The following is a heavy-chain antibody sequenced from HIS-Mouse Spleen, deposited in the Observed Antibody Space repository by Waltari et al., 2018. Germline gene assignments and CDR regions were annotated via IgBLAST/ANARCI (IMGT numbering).Heavy chain of an antibody. V-gene: IGHV4-39*07. Sequence: QLQLQESGPGLVKPSATLSLPCTVSGGSISSSSYYWGWIRQPPGKGLEWIGSIYYSGSTYYNPSLKSRVTISVDTSKNQFSLKLSSVTAADTAVYYCAREIPYSSSWYDWYFDLWGRGLVTVSS. CDR2: IYYSGST. CDR1: GGSISSSSYY. D-gene: IGHD6-13*01. CDR3: AREIPYSSSWYDWYFDL. J-gene: IGHJ2*01.